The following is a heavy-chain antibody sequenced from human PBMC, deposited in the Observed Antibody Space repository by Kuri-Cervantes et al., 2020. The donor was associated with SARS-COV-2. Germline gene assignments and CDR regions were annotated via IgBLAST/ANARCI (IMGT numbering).Heavy chain of an antibody. CDR2: MSYDGGKI. CDR1: GFSFSTYA. CDR3: AREPTINWSDIGNSLDV. D-gene: IGHD1-20*01. J-gene: IGHJ6*04. V-gene: IGHV3-30*04. Sequence: GGSLRLSCAASGFSFSTYAMHWVRQAPGKGLEWVAGMSYDGGKIYYADSLKGRFTISRDNSKNTLYVQMVSPRPEDTAVYYCAREPTINWSDIGNSLDVWGKGTAVTVSS.